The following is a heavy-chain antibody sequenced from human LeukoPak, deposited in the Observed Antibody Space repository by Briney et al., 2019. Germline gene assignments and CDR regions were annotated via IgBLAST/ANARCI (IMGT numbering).Heavy chain of an antibody. J-gene: IGHJ5*02. D-gene: IGHD3-10*01. CDR3: ARAIWFRELFDWFDP. CDR2: ISYDGSNK. CDR1: GFTFSSYA. V-gene: IGHV3-30*04. Sequence: GGSLRLSCAASGFTFSSYAMHWVRQAPGKGLEWVAVISYDGSNKYYADSVKGRFTISRDNSKNTLYLQMNSLRAEDTAVYYCARAIWFRELFDWFDPWGQGTLVTVSS.